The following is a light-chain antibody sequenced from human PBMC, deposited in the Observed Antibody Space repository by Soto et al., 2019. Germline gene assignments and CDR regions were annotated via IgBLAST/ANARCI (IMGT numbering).Light chain of an antibody. V-gene: IGKV1-5*01. Sequence: DIQMTQSPSTLSASVGDRVTITFRASHSVNRWLTWYQQKPGPAPKLLIYEASSLERGVPSRFSATGSGTEFTLTISGLQHEDFASYYCQQYNSYPITFGQGTRMEIK. CDR1: HSVNRW. J-gene: IGKJ5*01. CDR3: QQYNSYPIT. CDR2: EAS.